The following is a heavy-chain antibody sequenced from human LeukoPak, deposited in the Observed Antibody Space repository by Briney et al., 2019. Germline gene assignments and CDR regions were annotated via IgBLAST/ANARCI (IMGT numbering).Heavy chain of an antibody. D-gene: IGHD2-2*01. CDR3: ARGQVLLSLDY. Sequence: RASVKVSCKASGYPFTGYYMNWVRQAPGQGLEWMGWINPNSGGTNYAQKFQGRVTKTRDTSISTAYMELSRLRSDDTAVYYCARGQVLLSLDYWGQGTLVTVSS. CDR2: INPNSGGT. V-gene: IGHV1-2*02. J-gene: IGHJ4*02. CDR1: GYPFTGYY.